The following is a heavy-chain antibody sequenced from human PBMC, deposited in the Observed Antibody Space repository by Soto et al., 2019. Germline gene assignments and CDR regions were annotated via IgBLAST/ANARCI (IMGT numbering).Heavy chain of an antibody. CDR2: IKQDGSEK. J-gene: IGHJ6*02. CDR3: ARHGIFAYYYYAMDV. V-gene: IGHV3-7*01. CDR1: GFTFSSYW. D-gene: IGHD3-9*01. Sequence: EVQLVESGGGLVQPGGSLRLSCTASGFTFSSYWMSWVRQAPGKGLEWVANIKQDGSEKFYVDSVKGRFAISRDNAKNSLYLQMNSLRAEDTAVYYCARHGIFAYYYYAMDVWGQGTTVTVSS.